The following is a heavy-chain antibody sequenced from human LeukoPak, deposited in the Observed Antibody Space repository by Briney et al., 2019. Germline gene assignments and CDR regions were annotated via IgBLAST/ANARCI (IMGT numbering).Heavy chain of an antibody. CDR3: ARHSGYSSGWYGH. V-gene: IGHV4-61*05. Sequence: PSETLSLTCTISGDSISSSGYYWSWIRQPPGKGLEWIGYIYYSGSTNYNPSLKSRVTISVDTSKNQFSLKLSSVTAADTAVYYCARHSGYSSGWYGHWGQGTLVTVSS. CDR1: GDSISSSGYY. D-gene: IGHD6-19*01. J-gene: IGHJ5*02. CDR2: IYYSGST.